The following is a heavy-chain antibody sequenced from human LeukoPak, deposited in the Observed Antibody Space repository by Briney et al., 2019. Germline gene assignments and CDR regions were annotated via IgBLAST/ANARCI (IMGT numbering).Heavy chain of an antibody. CDR2: IYYSGST. V-gene: IGHV4-59*08. Sequence: SETLSLTCTVSGGSISSYYWSWIRQPPGKGLEWIGYIYYSGSTNYNPSLKSRVTISVDTSKNQFSLKLSSVTAADTAVYYCARHFGVVFDAFDIWGRGTMVTVSS. J-gene: IGHJ3*02. D-gene: IGHD3-3*01. CDR3: ARHFGVVFDAFDI. CDR1: GGSISSYY.